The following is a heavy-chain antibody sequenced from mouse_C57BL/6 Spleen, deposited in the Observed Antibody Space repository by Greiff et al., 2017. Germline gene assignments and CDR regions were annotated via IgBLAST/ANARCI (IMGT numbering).Heavy chain of an antibody. CDR2: ISSGSSTI. CDR1: GFTFSDYG. Sequence: EVKVVESGGGLVKPGGSLKLSCAASGFTFSDYGMHWVRQAPETGLEWVAYISSGSSTIYYADTVKGRFTISRDNAKNTLFLQMNSLRSEDTAMYYCARSYYYGSNDYWGQGTTLTVSS. J-gene: IGHJ2*01. D-gene: IGHD1-1*01. CDR3: ARSYYYGSNDY. V-gene: IGHV5-17*01.